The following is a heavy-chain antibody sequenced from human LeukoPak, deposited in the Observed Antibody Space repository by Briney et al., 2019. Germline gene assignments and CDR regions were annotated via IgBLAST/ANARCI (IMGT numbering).Heavy chain of an antibody. J-gene: IGHJ6*02. CDR1: GFTFSSYW. D-gene: IGHD3-22*01. CDR3: ARESLGSSGYYYGYYYYGMDV. V-gene: IGHV3-7*01. CDR2: IKQDGSEE. Sequence: GGSLRLSCAASGFTFSSYWMSWVRQAPEKGLEWVANIKQDGSEEYYVDSVKGRFTISRDNAKNSLYLQMNSLRAEDTAVYYCARESLGSSGYYYGYYYYGMDVWGQGTTVTVSS.